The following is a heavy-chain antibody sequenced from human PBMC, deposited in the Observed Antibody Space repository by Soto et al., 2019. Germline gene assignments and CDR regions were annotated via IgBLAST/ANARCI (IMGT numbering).Heavy chain of an antibody. CDR3: AVRQGYYYGMDV. V-gene: IGHV3-74*01. Sequence: QPGGSLRLSCAASGFTFSSYWMHWVRQAPGKGLVWVSRINSDGSSTSYADSVKGRFTISRDNAKNTLYLQMNSLRAEDTAVYYCAVRQGYYYGMDVWGQGTTVTVSS. CDR2: INSDGSST. D-gene: IGHD3-16*01. CDR1: GFTFSSYW. J-gene: IGHJ6*02.